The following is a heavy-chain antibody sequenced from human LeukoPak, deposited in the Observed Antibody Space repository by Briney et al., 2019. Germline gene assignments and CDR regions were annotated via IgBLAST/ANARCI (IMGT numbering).Heavy chain of an antibody. CDR3: ARDQFRSSFDY. V-gene: IGHV4-61*02. CDR2: IHSSGNS. Sequence: SETLSLTCTVSGGSISSSNYYWTWIRQPAGKGLEWIGRIHSSGNSYYNPSLKSRVTMSIDTSQNQFSLKLTAVTAADTAVYYCARDQFRSSFDYWGLGTLVTVSS. CDR1: GGSISSSNYY. J-gene: IGHJ4*02. D-gene: IGHD5-24*01.